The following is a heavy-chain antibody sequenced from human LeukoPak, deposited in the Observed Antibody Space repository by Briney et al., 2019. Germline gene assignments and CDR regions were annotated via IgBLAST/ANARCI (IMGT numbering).Heavy chain of an antibody. D-gene: IGHD3/OR15-3a*01. J-gene: IGHJ4*02. CDR2: IKQDGSER. CDR3: ARWTWAFDN. Sequence: GGSLRLSCADSGFTFSIYWMSWVRQAPGKGLEWVATIKQDGSERYYVDSVKGRFAISRDNAKNSLYLQMNSLRAEDTAVYFCARWTWAFDNWGQGTLVTVSS. CDR1: GFTFSIYW. V-gene: IGHV3-7*05.